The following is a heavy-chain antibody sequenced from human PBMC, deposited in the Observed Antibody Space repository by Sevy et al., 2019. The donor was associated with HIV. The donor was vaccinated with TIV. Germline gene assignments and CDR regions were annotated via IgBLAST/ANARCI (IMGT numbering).Heavy chain of an antibody. Sequence: GGSLRLSCAASGFIFSYYGMHWVRQAPGKGLEWVAVILYDGSNTIYSDSVKGRLSISTDNSKNILYLQMNSLREEDTAVYYCARDPHEIMLSGSYYLYWGQGTRVTVSS. J-gene: IGHJ4*02. V-gene: IGHV3-33*01. D-gene: IGHD1-26*01. CDR2: ILYDGSNT. CDR1: GFIFSYYG. CDR3: ARDPHEIMLSGSYYLY.